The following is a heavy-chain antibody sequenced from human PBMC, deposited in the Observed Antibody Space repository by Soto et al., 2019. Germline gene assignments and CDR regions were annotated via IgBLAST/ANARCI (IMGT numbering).Heavy chain of an antibody. CDR1: GFTFSSYG. CDR3: AREPSLFYIAAAGPTLYYYYGMDV. Sequence: GGSLRLSCAASGFTFSSYGMHWVRQAPGKGLEWVAVIWYDGSNKYYADSVKGRFTISRDNSKNTLYLQMNSLRAEDTAVYYCAREPSLFYIAAAGPTLYYYYGMDVWGQGTTVTVSS. D-gene: IGHD6-13*01. V-gene: IGHV3-33*01. J-gene: IGHJ6*02. CDR2: IWYDGSNK.